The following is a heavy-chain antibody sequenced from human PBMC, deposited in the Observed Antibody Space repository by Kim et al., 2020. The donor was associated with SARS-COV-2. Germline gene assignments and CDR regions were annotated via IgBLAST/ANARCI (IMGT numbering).Heavy chain of an antibody. D-gene: IGHD3-16*01. V-gene: IGHV4-59*01. CDR2: IYYSGIT. CDR1: GGSISSYY. Sequence: SETLSLTCTVSGGSISSYYWSWIRQPPGKGLEWIGYIYYSGITNYNPSLKSRVTISVDTSKNQFSLKLSSVTAADTAVYYCARVKVGSSNYYYGMDVWG. J-gene: IGHJ6*02. CDR3: ARVKVGSSNYYYGMDV.